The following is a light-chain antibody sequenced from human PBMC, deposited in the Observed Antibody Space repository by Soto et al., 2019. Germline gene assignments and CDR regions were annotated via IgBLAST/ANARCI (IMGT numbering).Light chain of an antibody. CDR3: QSSDSSLSGWV. Sequence: QSVLTQPPSVSGAPGQRVTISCTGSSSNIGAGYDVHWYQQLPGTPPKLLIYGNSNRPSGVPDRCSGSKSGTSTSLAITGLKAEEEADDYCQSSDSSLSGWVFGGGTKLTVL. CDR1: SSNIGAGYD. J-gene: IGLJ3*02. V-gene: IGLV1-40*01. CDR2: GNS.